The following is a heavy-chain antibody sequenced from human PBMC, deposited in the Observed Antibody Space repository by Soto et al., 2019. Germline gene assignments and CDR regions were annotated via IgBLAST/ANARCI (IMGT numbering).Heavy chain of an antibody. V-gene: IGHV3-23*01. CDR1: GFTFSSYA. J-gene: IGHJ4*02. D-gene: IGHD2-2*01. Sequence: GGSLRLSCAASGFTFSSYAMSWVRQAPGKGLEWVSAISGSGGSTYYADSVKGRFTISRDNSKNTLYLQMNSLRAEDTAVYYCAKERTPNSLVVPAAFDYWGQGTLVTVSS. CDR2: ISGSGGST. CDR3: AKERTPNSLVVPAAFDY.